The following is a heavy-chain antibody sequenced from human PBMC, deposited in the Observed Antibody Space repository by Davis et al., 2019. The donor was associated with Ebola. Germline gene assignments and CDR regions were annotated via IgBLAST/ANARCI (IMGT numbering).Heavy chain of an antibody. J-gene: IGHJ4*02. D-gene: IGHD1-1*01. CDR2: ISGGSSLT. Sequence: PGGSLRLSCTSFRFSLTKYAMNWVRQSPGKGLEWVSGISGGSSLTYYSDSVKGRFTMSRDNSRDTVYLQMNNLRVEDTAIYYCAKASDNWGRFYFDSWGQGTLVTVSS. CDR3: AKASDNWGRFYFDS. V-gene: IGHV3-23*01. CDR1: RFSLTKYA.